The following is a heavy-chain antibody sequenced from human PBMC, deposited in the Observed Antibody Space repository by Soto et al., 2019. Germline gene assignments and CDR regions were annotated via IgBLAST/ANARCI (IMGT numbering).Heavy chain of an antibody. V-gene: IGHV1-2*02. Sequence: QVQLVQSGAEVKKPGASVRVSCKASGYTFTNHYIHWVRQAPGQGLEWMGWVNPDSGGIKYAQKDQGRVTMTRNTSITTAYMELSRLRSDDTAVYYCAGLDSGAYYDGALDIWGQGTMVTVSS. D-gene: IGHD3-22*01. J-gene: IGHJ3*02. CDR1: GYTFTNHY. CDR3: AGLDSGAYYDGALDI. CDR2: VNPDSGGI.